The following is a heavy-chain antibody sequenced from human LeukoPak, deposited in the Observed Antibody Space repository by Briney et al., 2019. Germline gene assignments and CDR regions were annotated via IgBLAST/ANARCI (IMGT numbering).Heavy chain of an antibody. CDR2: IIPILGTA. CDR1: GGTFSSYA. CDR3: ARDLPRYDSSGYYYDSNQRPNY. D-gene: IGHD3-22*01. J-gene: IGHJ4*02. Sequence: ASVKVSCKASGGTFSSYAISWVRQAPGQGLEWMGRIIPILGTANYAQKFQGRVTITAGKSTSTAYMELSSLRSEDTAVYYCARDLPRYDSSGYYYDSNQRPNYWGQGTLVTVSS. V-gene: IGHV1-69*04.